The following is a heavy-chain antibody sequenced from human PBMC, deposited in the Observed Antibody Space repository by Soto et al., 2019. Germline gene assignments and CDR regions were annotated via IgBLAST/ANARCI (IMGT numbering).Heavy chain of an antibody. CDR1: GFTFSSYA. D-gene: IGHD6-13*01. CDR2: ISYDGSNK. Sequence: PXASLRLSFAASGFTFSSYAMHWVRQAPGKGLEWVAVISYDGSNKYYADSVKGRFTISRDNSKNTLYLQMNSLRAEDTAVYYCARDLLAAADQKYYYYGMDVWGQGTTVTVSS. J-gene: IGHJ6*02. CDR3: ARDLLAAADQKYYYYGMDV. V-gene: IGHV3-30-3*01.